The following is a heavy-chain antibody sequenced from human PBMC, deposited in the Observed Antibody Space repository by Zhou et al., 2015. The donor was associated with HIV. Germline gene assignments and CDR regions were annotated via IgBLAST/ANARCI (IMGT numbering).Heavy chain of an antibody. CDR3: ARAGRGIAAAGTLDNDAFDI. J-gene: IGHJ3*02. V-gene: IGHV1-69*01. D-gene: IGHD6-13*01. CDR1: GGTFSSYA. CDR2: IIPIFGTA. Sequence: QVQLVQSGAEVKKPGSSVKVSCKASGGTFSSYAISWVRQAPGQGLEWMGGIIPIFGTANYAQKFQGRVTITADESTSTAYMELSSLRSEDTAVYYCARAGRGIAAAGTLDNDAFDIWGQGTMVTVSS.